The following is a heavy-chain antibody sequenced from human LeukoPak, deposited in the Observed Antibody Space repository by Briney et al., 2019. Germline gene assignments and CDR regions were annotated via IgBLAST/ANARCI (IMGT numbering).Heavy chain of an antibody. D-gene: IGHD4-17*01. V-gene: IGHV4-39*01. J-gene: IGHJ4*02. CDR3: ARLRYGEGY. CDR1: GGSISNSSYY. CDR2: IYYSVRT. Sequence: PSETLSLTCSVSGGSISNSSYYWGWIRQPPGKGLEWIVSIYYSVRTYYNPSLKSRFTISVDTSKNQFSLKLSSVTAADTAVYYCARLRYGEGYWGQGTLVTVSS.